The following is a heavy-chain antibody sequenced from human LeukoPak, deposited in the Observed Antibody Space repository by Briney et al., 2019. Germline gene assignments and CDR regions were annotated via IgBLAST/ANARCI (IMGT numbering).Heavy chain of an antibody. Sequence: ASVKVSCKASGYTFTSYYIHWVRQAPGQGLEWMGTINPSGGSTSYAQKSQGRVTMTRDTSTSTVYMELSSLGSEDTAVYYCARGPIRLNWFDPWGQGTLVTVSS. CDR1: GYTFTSYY. CDR3: ARGPIRLNWFDP. CDR2: INPSGGST. V-gene: IGHV1-46*01. D-gene: IGHD3-16*01. J-gene: IGHJ5*02.